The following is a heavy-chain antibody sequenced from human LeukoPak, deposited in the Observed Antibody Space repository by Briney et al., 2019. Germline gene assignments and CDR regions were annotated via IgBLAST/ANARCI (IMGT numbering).Heavy chain of an antibody. CDR1: GGSFSGYY. J-gene: IGHJ5*02. V-gene: IGHV4-34*01. CDR2: MNPSGST. CDR3: AREAVVVPAAHAWFDP. Sequence: SETLSLTCAVYGGSFSGYYWTWIRQTPGKGLEWIGEMNPSGSTNYNPSLKSRVTISVDTSKNQFSLKLSSVTAADTAVYYCAREAVVVPAAHAWFDPWGQGTLVTVSS. D-gene: IGHD2-2*01.